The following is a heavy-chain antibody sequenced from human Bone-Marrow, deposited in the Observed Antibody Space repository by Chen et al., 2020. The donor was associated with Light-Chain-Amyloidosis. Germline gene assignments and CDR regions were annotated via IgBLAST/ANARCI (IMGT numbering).Heavy chain of an antibody. CDR1: GFTFSSHA. Sequence: EVQLVESGGGLVKPGGSLRISCAASGFTFSSHAMTWVRQAPGKGLEWLSSISSNSYKYYADSVKGRFTISRDNAMNSVYLQMNSLRAEDTAIYYCARPTSVWLQLTTGGDFWGQGTLVTVSS. J-gene: IGHJ4*02. V-gene: IGHV3-21*02. CDR3: ARPTSVWLQLTTGGDF. D-gene: IGHD6-19*01. CDR2: ISSNSYK.